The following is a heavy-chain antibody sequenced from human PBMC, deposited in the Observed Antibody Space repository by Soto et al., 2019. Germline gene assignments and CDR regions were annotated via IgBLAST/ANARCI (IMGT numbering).Heavy chain of an antibody. Sequence: KTSETLSLTCTVSGGSISSYYWSWIRQPPGKGLEWIGYIYYSGSTNYNPSLKSRVTISVDTSKNQFSLKLSSVTAADTAVYYCARGGHSSSWYSFDYWGQGTLVTVSS. CDR1: GGSISSYY. V-gene: IGHV4-59*01. J-gene: IGHJ4*02. CDR2: IYYSGST. D-gene: IGHD6-13*01. CDR3: ARGGHSSSWYSFDY.